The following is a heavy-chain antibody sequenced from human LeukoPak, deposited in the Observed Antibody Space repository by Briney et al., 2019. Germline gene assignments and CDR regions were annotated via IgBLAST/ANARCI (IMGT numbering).Heavy chain of an antibody. CDR1: GFTFSTYS. D-gene: IGHD2-2*01. CDR2: ISGTSSYI. V-gene: IGHV3-21*01. Sequence: GGSLRLSCAASGFTFSTYSMNWVRQAPGKGLEWVSSISGTSSYIYYADSVKGRFTISRDNAKNSLSLQMNSLRAEDTAVYYCARDLCTTTSCLDHWGQGTLVTVSS. CDR3: ARDLCTTTSCLDH. J-gene: IGHJ4*02.